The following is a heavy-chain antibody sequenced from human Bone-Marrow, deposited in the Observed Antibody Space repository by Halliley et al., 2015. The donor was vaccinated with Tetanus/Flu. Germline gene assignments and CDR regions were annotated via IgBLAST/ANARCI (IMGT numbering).Heavy chain of an antibody. CDR3: AAPGLGFFDY. Sequence: QLVQSGAEVKKPGASVKVACKASGNTLTNNFMHWVRQAPGQGLEWMGIINPSGNKTTYAQKFRGRLTMTRVTSTRTVYMELSNLRSEDTAVYYCAAPGLGFFDYWGQGTLVTVSP. CDR1: GNTLTNNF. J-gene: IGHJ4*02. CDR2: INPSGNKT. D-gene: IGHD6-19*01. V-gene: IGHV1-46*01.